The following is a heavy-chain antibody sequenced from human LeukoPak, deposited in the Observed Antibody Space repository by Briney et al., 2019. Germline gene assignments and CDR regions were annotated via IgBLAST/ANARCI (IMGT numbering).Heavy chain of an antibody. V-gene: IGHV4-59*01. D-gene: IGHD3-10*01. Sequence: SETLSLTCTVSGGSISSYYWSWIRQPPGKGLEWIGYIYYSGSTNYNPSLKSRVTISVDTSKNQFSLKLSSVTAADTAVYYCARIMGSYYFDYWGQGTLVTVSS. J-gene: IGHJ4*02. CDR3: ARIMGSYYFDY. CDR1: GGSISSYY. CDR2: IYYSGST.